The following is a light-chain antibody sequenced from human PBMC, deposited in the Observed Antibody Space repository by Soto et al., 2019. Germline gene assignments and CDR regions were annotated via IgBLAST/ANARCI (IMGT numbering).Light chain of an antibody. CDR1: QSVDSL. Sequence: DIQMTQSPSSLCASVGDRITISCRASQSVDSLLNWYQQLPGKAPKLLIYGASTLQSGVPSRFSGSGSGTDFTLRISGLQPEDFATYYCQEHYSDSYTFGPGTKVDVK. CDR3: QEHYSDSYT. V-gene: IGKV1-39*01. J-gene: IGKJ3*01. CDR2: GAS.